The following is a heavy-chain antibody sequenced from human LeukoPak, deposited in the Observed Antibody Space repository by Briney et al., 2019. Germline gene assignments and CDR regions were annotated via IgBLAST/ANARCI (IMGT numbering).Heavy chain of an antibody. CDR2: IYSGGST. Sequence: PGGSLRLSCAASGFTVSSNYMSWVRQAPGKGLEWVSVIYSGGSTYYADSVKGRFTISRDNSKNTLYLQMNSLRAEDTAVYYCAKHMPTYSSGWYWGAFDIWGQGTMVTVSS. J-gene: IGHJ3*02. CDR1: GFTVSSNY. D-gene: IGHD6-19*01. CDR3: AKHMPTYSSGWYWGAFDI. V-gene: IGHV3-66*04.